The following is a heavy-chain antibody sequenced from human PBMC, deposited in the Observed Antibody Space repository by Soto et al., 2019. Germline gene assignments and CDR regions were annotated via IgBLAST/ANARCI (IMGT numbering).Heavy chain of an antibody. CDR3: ATSRGQWLATDAFDI. Sequence: ASVEVSCKASGYTFTSYAIHWVRQGPGQRLEWMGWINAGNGNTKYSQKFQGRVTITRDTSASTAYMELSSLRSEDTAVYYCATSRGQWLATDAFDIWGQGTMLTVS. CDR1: GYTFTSYA. V-gene: IGHV1-3*01. CDR2: INAGNGNT. J-gene: IGHJ3*02. D-gene: IGHD6-19*01.